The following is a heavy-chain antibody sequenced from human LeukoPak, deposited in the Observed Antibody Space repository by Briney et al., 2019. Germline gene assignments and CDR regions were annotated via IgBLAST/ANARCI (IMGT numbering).Heavy chain of an antibody. V-gene: IGHV4-34*01. CDR3: ARLADYGDYADAYGMDV. D-gene: IGHD4-17*01. Sequence: SETLSLTCAVYGGSFRGFYWSWIRQPPGKGLEWIGQINHIGGTTYNPSLKSRVTISVDTSKNQFSLKLSSVTAADTAVYYCARLADYGDYADAYGMDVWGQGTTVTVSS. J-gene: IGHJ6*02. CDR1: GGSFRGFY. CDR2: INHIGGT.